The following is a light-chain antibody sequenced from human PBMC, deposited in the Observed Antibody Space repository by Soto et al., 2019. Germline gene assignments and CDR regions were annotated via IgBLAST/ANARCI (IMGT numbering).Light chain of an antibody. J-gene: IGKJ4*01. CDR3: KQSKSFPLT. CDR1: QIISSY. Sequence: DIQMTQSPSSLSASVGDRFTITCRASQIISSYLNWYQQKPGKAPRVLIYAASSLQSGVPSRFSGSGSGTDFSLTISSLQPEDFATYYCKQSKSFPLTFGGGTKVDIK. CDR2: AAS. V-gene: IGKV1-39*01.